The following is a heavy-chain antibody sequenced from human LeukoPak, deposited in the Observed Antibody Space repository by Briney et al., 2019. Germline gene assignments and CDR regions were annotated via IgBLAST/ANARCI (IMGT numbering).Heavy chain of an antibody. D-gene: IGHD6-13*01. J-gene: IGHJ4*02. V-gene: IGHV3-7*01. Sequence: PGGSLRLSCAASGFTFSSYWMSWVRQAPGKGLEWVANIKQDGSEKYYVDSVKGRFTISRDNAKNSLYLQMNSLRAEDTAVYYCARDKESIAAAGTSRYFDYWGQGTLVTVSS. CDR3: ARDKESIAAAGTSRYFDY. CDR1: GFTFSSYW. CDR2: IKQDGSEK.